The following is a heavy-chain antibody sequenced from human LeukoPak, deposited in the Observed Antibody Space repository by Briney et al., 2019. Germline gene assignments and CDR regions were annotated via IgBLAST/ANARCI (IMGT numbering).Heavy chain of an antibody. CDR3: AKWRRYCSGGSCYEGDYGLDV. D-gene: IGHD2-15*01. J-gene: IGHJ6*02. CDR2: ISGSSPNT. V-gene: IGHV3-23*01. Sequence: PGGSLRLSCAASGFTFSSYAMSWVRQAPGKGLEWVLDISGSSPNTYYADSVKGRFTISRDNSKNTVDLQMNSLRAEDTAIYYCAKWRRYCSGGSCYEGDYGLDVWGQGTTVTVSS. CDR1: GFTFSSYA.